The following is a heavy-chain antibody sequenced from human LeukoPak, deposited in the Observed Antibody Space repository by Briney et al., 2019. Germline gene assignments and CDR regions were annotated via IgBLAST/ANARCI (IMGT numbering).Heavy chain of an antibody. CDR2: MSVHNGQT. Sequence: GASVKVSCKASGYTFSSYGISWARQAPGQGLEWVGLMSVHNGQTKYAQNLQGRITMTTDTSTTTAYMELTSLRSDDTAVYYCARDPGVASYDYWGLGTLVTVSS. CDR1: GYTFSSYG. CDR3: ARDPGVASYDY. D-gene: IGHD3-3*01. J-gene: IGHJ4*02. V-gene: IGHV1-18*01.